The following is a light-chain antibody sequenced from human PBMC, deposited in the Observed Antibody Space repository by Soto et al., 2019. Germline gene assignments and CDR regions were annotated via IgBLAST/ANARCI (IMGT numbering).Light chain of an antibody. CDR2: EVS. J-gene: IGLJ3*02. Sequence: QSALTQPASVSGSPGQSITISCTGTSSDVGGYNYVSWYQQHPGKAPKLMIYEVSKRPSGVSNRFSGSKSGNTASLTISGLQAEDEADYYCSSYAGSRTLVFGGGTKVTVL. V-gene: IGLV2-14*01. CDR1: SSDVGGYNY. CDR3: SSYAGSRTLV.